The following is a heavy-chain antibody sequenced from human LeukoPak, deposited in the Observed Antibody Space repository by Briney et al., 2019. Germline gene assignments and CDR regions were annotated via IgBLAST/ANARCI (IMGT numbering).Heavy chain of an antibody. D-gene: IGHD3-22*01. Sequence: GESLKISCKTSGYDFSNYWIGWVRPMPGIGLQWMGIIYPDDSDARYSPSFEGQVTISADKPISTAYLQWSSLRPSDTAIYFCARHSYYYDSSGYYGGRFYYMDVWGNGTTVTVSS. J-gene: IGHJ6*03. CDR1: GYDFSNYW. V-gene: IGHV5-51*01. CDR2: IYPDDSDA. CDR3: ARHSYYYDSSGYYGGRFYYMDV.